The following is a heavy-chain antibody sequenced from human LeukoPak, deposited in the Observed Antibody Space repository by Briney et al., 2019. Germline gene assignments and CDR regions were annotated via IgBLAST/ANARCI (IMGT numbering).Heavy chain of an antibody. Sequence: TGGSLRLSCAASGFTFSNYAVHWVRQAPGKGLEWVAVVSYDGSKNYYADSVKGRFTISRDNSKNTLYLQMNSLRAEDTAVYYCVVVVVAAPGQGFDPWGQGTLVTVSS. CDR2: VSYDGSKN. D-gene: IGHD2-15*01. J-gene: IGHJ5*02. CDR1: GFTFSNYA. V-gene: IGHV3-30*03. CDR3: VVVVVAAPGQGFDP.